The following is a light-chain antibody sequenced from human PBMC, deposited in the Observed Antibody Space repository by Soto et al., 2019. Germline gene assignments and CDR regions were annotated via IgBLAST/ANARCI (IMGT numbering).Light chain of an antibody. V-gene: IGKV1-39*01. J-gene: IGKJ2*03. CDR2: GAS. CDR1: QSISRY. CDR3: QQSYSTRYS. Sequence: DIRLTQSPSSLSASVGDRVTITCRASQSISRYLNWYQQKRGKAPKLLIYGASSLQSGVPSRFSGSGSGTDFTLTISSLQPEDFATYHCQQSYSTRYSFGQGTKLEIK.